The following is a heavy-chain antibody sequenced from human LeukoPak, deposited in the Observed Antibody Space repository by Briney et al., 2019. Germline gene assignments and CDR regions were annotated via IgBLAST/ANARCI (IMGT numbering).Heavy chain of an antibody. CDR3: AKDLVVVTDVRTEVANWNYYYYYMDI. J-gene: IGHJ6*03. CDR1: GFTFDDYT. V-gene: IGHV3-43*01. CDR2: ISWDGGST. D-gene: IGHD2-21*01. Sequence: GGSLRLSRAASGFTFDDYTMHWVRQAPGKGLEWVSLISWDGGSTYYADSVKGRFTISRDNSKNSLYLQMNSLRTEDTALYYCAKDLVVVTDVRTEVANWNYYYYYMDIWGKGTTVTVSS.